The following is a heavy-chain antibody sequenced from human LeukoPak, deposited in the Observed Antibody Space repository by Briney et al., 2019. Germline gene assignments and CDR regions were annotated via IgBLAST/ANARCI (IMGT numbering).Heavy chain of an antibody. D-gene: IGHD4-17*01. CDR3: TRMTTGHEY. CDR2: INQRGYT. Sequence: SETLSLTCAVSGVSFDNYYWSWVRQTPGKGLEWLGEINQRGYTNDSPSLKSRVKLSIDTSNKQVSLGLRSVTVADAGMYYCTRMTTGHEYWGQRTRVTV. CDR1: GVSFDNYY. J-gene: IGHJ4*02. V-gene: IGHV4-34*01.